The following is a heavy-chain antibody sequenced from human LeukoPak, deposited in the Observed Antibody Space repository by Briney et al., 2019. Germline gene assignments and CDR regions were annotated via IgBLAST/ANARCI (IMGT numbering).Heavy chain of an antibody. CDR2: IRSDGSNK. V-gene: IGHV3-30*02. J-gene: IGHJ4*02. CDR3: AKAGVIPLQYFDY. D-gene: IGHD3-10*01. CDR1: GFTFSSYG. Sequence: GGSLRLSCAASGFTFSSYGIHWVRQAPGKGLEWVAFIRSDGSNKYYADSAKGRFTISRDNSKNTVYLQMNSLRAEDTALYYCAKAGVIPLQYFDYWGQGTLVTVSS.